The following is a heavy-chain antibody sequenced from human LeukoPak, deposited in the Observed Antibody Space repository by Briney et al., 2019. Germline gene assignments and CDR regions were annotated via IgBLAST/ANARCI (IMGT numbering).Heavy chain of an antibody. J-gene: IGHJ4*02. CDR3: ARGRPHGNDY. Sequence: GGSLRLSCAASGFTFSSYWMNWVHQAPGKGLVWVSRIASDGSSTTYADSVKGRFSISRDNAKNTLYLQMNSLRVEDTAVYYCARGRPHGNDYWGQGTLVTVSS. CDR1: GFTFSSYW. CDR2: IASDGSST. V-gene: IGHV3-74*01. D-gene: IGHD4-23*01.